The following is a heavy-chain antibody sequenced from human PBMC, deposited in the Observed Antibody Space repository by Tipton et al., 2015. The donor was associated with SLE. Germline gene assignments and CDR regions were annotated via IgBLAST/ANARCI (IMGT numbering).Heavy chain of an antibody. CDR1: TGSFSGYY. V-gene: IGHV4-34*11. Sequence: LRLSCTVYTGSFSGYYWSWIRQPPGKGLEWIGYFSYSRDTYKNPSLQSRVTLSAGQYKNQFSLKLKSVTVADTAVYFCARVRKTVFRTLYFFYYGMDVSGQGTPVTVSS. CDR2: FSYSRDT. J-gene: IGHJ6*02. D-gene: IGHD1-14*01. CDR3: ARVRKTVFRTLYFFYYGMDV.